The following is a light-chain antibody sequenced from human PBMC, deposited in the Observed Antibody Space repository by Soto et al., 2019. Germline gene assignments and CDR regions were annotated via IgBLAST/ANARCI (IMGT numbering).Light chain of an antibody. J-gene: IGLJ1*01. CDR2: EVT. Sequence: QSPLTHPASVSWSPGHSNTISCIRTSSDIGAYNYVSWYQQHPGKVPKLMIYEVTNRPSGLSNRFSGSKYGDTASLTISGIQAEDEAEYFCSSYSSTSTLYVFGTGTKVTVL. CDR3: SSYSSTSTLYV. V-gene: IGLV2-14*01. CDR1: SSDIGAYNY.